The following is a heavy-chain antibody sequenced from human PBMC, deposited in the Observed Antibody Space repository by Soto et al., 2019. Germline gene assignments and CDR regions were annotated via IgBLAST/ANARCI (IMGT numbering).Heavy chain of an antibody. CDR1: GFTFSSYA. J-gene: IGHJ3*02. Sequence: EVQLLESGGGLVQPGGSLRLSCAASGFTFSSYAMSWVRQAPGKGLEWVSAISGSGGSTYYADSVKSRFTISRDNSKHALYLQMNSLRAEDTAVYYCAKGDYDFWSGYYTGIAFDIWGQGTMVTVSS. CDR3: AKGDYDFWSGYYTGIAFDI. D-gene: IGHD3-3*01. V-gene: IGHV3-23*01. CDR2: ISGSGGST.